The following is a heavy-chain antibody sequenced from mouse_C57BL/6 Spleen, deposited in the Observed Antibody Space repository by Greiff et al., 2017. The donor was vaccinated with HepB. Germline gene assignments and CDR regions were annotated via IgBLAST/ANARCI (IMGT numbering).Heavy chain of an antibody. V-gene: IGHV1-80*01. J-gene: IGHJ4*01. CDR2: IYPGDGDT. CDR1: GYAFSSYW. CDR3: ARSRDPYYYAMDY. Sequence: VQRVESGAELVKPGASVKISCKASGYAFSSYWMNWVKQRPGKGLEWIGQIYPGDGDTNYNGKFKGKATLTADKSSSTAYMQLSSLTSEDSAVYFCARSRDPYYYAMDYWGQGTSVTVSS.